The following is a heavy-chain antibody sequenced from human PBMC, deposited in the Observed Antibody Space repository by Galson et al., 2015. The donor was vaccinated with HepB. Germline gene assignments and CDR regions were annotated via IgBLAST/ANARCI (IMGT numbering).Heavy chain of an antibody. V-gene: IGHV3-43*01. J-gene: IGHJ6*02. CDR1: GFTFDDYT. D-gene: IGHD3-3*01. CDR3: AKDVGGLTIFGVVTNYYYYGMDV. Sequence: SLRLSCAASGFTFDDYTMHWVRQAPGKGLEWVSLISWDGGSTYYADSVKGRFTISRDNSKNSLYLQMNSLRTEDTALYYCAKDVGGLTIFGVVTNYYYYGMDVWGQGTTVTVSS. CDR2: ISWDGGST.